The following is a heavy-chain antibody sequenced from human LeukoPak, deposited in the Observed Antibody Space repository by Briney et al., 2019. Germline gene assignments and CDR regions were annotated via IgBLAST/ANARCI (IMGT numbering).Heavy chain of an antibody. CDR3: ARDRGRLLRLGFFQH. CDR2: IWYGGSNK. D-gene: IGHD3-22*01. J-gene: IGHJ1*01. CDR1: GFTFSSYG. Sequence: GGSLRLSCAASGFTFSSYGMHWVRQAPGKGLEWVAVIWYGGSNKYYADSVKGRFTISRDNSKNTLYLQMNSLRAEDTAVYYCARDRGRLLRLGFFQHWGQGTLVTVSS. V-gene: IGHV3-33*01.